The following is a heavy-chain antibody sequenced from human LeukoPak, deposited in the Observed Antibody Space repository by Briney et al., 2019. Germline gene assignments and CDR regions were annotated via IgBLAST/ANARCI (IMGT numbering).Heavy chain of an antibody. CDR3: TTDDYYYGSGSYCPLGSY. CDR1: GFTFGDYA. D-gene: IGHD3-10*01. V-gene: IGHV3-15*01. J-gene: IGHJ4*02. CDR2: IKSKTEGGKI. Sequence: EPGRSLRLSCTASGFTFGDYAMTWVRQAPGKGLEWVGRIKSKTEGGKIDYAAPVKGRFTISRDDSRNTLYLQMNSLKTEDTAVYYCTTDDYYYGSGSYCPLGSYWGQGTLVTVSS.